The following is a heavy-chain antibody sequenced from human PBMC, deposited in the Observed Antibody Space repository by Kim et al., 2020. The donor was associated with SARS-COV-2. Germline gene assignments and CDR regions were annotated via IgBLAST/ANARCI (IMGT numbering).Heavy chain of an antibody. CDR3: FRRDYGDYLDAFDI. CDR2: ISSSSSTI. Sequence: GGSLRLSCAASGFTFSSYSMNWVRQAPGKGLEWVSYISSSSSTIYYADSVKGRFTISRDNAKNSLYLQMNSLRDEDTAVYYCFRRDYGDYLDAFDIWGQGTMVTVSS. V-gene: IGHV3-48*02. J-gene: IGHJ3*02. D-gene: IGHD4-17*01. CDR1: GFTFSSYS.